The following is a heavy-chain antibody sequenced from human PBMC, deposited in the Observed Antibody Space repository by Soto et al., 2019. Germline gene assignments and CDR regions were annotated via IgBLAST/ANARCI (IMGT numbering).Heavy chain of an antibody. CDR2: INHSGST. CDR1: SGSFSGYY. Sequence: PSETLSLTCAVYSGSFSGYYWSWIRQPPGKGLEWIGEINHSGSTNYNPSLKSRVTISVDTSKNQFSLKLSSVTAADTAVYYCASRGLYYYYYMDVWGKGTTVTVSS. CDR3: ASRGLYYYYYMDV. V-gene: IGHV4-34*01. J-gene: IGHJ6*03.